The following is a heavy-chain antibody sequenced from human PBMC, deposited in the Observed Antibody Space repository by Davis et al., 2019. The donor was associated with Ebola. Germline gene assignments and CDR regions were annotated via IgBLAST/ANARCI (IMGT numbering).Heavy chain of an antibody. J-gene: IGHJ4*02. D-gene: IGHD3-10*01. CDR3: AKDPRTYYYGSGSGGH. CDR1: GFTFSSYA. V-gene: IGHV3-23*01. Sequence: GESLKISCAASGFTFSSYAMSWVRQAPGKGLEWVSAISGSGGSTYYADSVKGRFTISRDNSKNTLYLQMNSLRAEDTAVYYCAKDPRTYYYGSGSGGHWGQGTLVTVSS. CDR2: ISGSGGST.